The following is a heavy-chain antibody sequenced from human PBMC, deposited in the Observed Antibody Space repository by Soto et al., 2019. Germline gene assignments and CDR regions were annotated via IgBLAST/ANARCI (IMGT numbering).Heavy chain of an antibody. V-gene: IGHV3-23*01. CDR3: ARHPRTAMGNFDY. Sequence: GGSLRLSCAASGFTFSSYAMSWVRQAPGKGLEWVSAISGSGGSTYYADSVKGWFTISRDNSKNTLYLQMNSLRAEDTAVYYCARHPRTAMGNFDYWGQGTLVTVSS. CDR2: ISGSGGST. D-gene: IGHD5-18*01. J-gene: IGHJ4*02. CDR1: GFTFSSYA.